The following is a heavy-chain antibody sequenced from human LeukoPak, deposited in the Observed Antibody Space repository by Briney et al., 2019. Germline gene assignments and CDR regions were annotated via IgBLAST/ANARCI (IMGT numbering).Heavy chain of an antibody. D-gene: IGHD3-9*01. Sequence: PGGSLRLSCAASGFTVSSNYMSWVRQAPGKGLEWVSVIYSGGSTYYADSVKGRFTISRDNSKNTLYLQMNSLRAEDTAVYYCAKTVLRYFDGMDVWGQGTTVTVSS. CDR2: IYSGGST. CDR3: AKTVLRYFDGMDV. J-gene: IGHJ6*02. V-gene: IGHV3-53*05. CDR1: GFTVSSNY.